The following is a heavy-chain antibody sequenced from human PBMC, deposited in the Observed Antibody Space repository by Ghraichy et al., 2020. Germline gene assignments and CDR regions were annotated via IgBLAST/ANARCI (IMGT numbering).Heavy chain of an antibody. V-gene: IGHV4-34*01. CDR3: ARARGHSTIRGTFY. Sequence: SQTLSLTCAVYGGSFSDYYWTWIRQPPGKGLEWIGEINQSGSTIYNPSLNSRVAISVDTTQNQFSLRLNSVTAADTAVYYCARARGHSTIRGTFYWGQGTLVTVSS. J-gene: IGHJ4*02. D-gene: IGHD5/OR15-5a*01. CDR1: GGSFSDYY. CDR2: INQSGST.